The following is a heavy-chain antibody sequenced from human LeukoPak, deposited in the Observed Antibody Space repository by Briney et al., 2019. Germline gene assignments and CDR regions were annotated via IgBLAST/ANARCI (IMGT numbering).Heavy chain of an antibody. CDR3: ARTGYCSSTSCYEVTYFDY. J-gene: IGHJ4*02. V-gene: IGHV4-39*07. Sequence: SEALSLTCTVSGGSISSSSYYWGWIRQPPGKGLEWIGSIYYSGSTYYNPSLKSRVTISVDTSKNQFSLKLSSVTAADTAVYYCARTGYCSSTSCYEVTYFDYWGQGTLVTVSS. CDR1: GGSISSSSYY. D-gene: IGHD2-2*01. CDR2: IYYSGST.